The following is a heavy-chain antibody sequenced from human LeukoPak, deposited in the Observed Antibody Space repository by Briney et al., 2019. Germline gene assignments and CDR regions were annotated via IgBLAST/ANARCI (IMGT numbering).Heavy chain of an antibody. Sequence: PGGSLRLSCAASGVTFGTYAMSWVRQAPGKGLEWVSAISGSSDYTFYADSVKGRFTISRDNSKNTLYLQMNSLRAEDTAVYYCAKEGYSGYDNNWFDPWGQGTLVTVSS. CDR3: AKEGYSGYDNNWFDP. D-gene: IGHD5-12*01. V-gene: IGHV3-23*01. CDR1: GVTFGTYA. CDR2: ISGSSDYT. J-gene: IGHJ5*02.